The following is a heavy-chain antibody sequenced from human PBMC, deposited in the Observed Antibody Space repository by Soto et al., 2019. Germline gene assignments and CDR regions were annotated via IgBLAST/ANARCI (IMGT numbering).Heavy chain of an antibody. CDR1: GGSISSYY. CDR3: ASDHYDFSDEYFAQVSNKDV. Sequence: PSETLSLTCTVSGGSISSYYWSWIRQPPGKGLEWIGYIYYSGSTNYNPSLKSRVTISVDTSKNQFSLKLSSVTAADTAVYYCASDHYDFSDEYFAQVSNKDVWHFGSTVT. J-gene: IGHJ6*02. CDR2: IYYSGST. D-gene: IGHD3-3*01. V-gene: IGHV4-59*01.